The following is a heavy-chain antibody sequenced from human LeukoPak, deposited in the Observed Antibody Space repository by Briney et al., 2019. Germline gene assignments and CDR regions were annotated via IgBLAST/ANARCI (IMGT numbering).Heavy chain of an antibody. CDR1: GFSLSTSGVG. J-gene: IGHJ3*01. V-gene: IGHV2-5*02. CDR3: AHWRTYHAY. CDR2: IYWDDDK. Sequence: SGPTLVKPXQTLTLTCTFSGFSLSTSGVGVGWIRQPPGKALEWLALIYWDDDKRYSPSLKSRLTITKDTSKNQVVLTMPNMAPGDTAAYYCAHWRTYHAYWGQGTMVTVSS. D-gene: IGHD3-16*01.